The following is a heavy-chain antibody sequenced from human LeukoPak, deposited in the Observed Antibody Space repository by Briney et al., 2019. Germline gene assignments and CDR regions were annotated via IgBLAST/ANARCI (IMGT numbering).Heavy chain of an antibody. Sequence: PSETLSLTCTVSGGSISSGTYYWSWIRQTAGKGLEWIGRIYTSGSTNYNPSLKSRVTISVDTSKNQFSLKLSSVTAADTAVYYCARDSSPLRYFDWLSSRGDAFDIWGQGTMVTVSS. V-gene: IGHV4-61*02. D-gene: IGHD3-9*01. CDR2: IYTSGST. J-gene: IGHJ3*02. CDR1: GGSISSGTYY. CDR3: ARDSSPLRYFDWLSSRGDAFDI.